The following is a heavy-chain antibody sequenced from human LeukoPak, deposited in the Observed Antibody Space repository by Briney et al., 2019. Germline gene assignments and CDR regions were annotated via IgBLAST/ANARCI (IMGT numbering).Heavy chain of an antibody. V-gene: IGHV4-39*07. CDR2: IYYSGST. CDR3: ARVAAVAGNFDY. J-gene: IGHJ4*02. D-gene: IGHD6-19*01. CDR1: GGSISSSSYY. Sequence: SETLSPTCTVSGGSISSSSYYWDWIRQPPGKGLEWIGSIYYSGSTNYDPSLKSRVTISVDKSKNQFSLKLSSVTAADTAVYYCARVAAVAGNFDYWGQGTLVTVSS.